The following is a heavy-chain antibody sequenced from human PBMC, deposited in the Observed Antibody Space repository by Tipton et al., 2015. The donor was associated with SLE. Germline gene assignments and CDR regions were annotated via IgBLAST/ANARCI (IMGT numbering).Heavy chain of an antibody. CDR2: IYTSGST. Sequence: TLSLTCTVSGGSISSHYWSWIRQPAGKGLGWSGHIYTSGSTNYNPSLKSRVTISVDTSKNKFSLKLSSVTAADTAVYYCARHESGTDYGDYLDYWGQGTLVTVSS. D-gene: IGHD4-17*01. CDR1: GGSISSHY. V-gene: IGHV4-4*07. CDR3: ARHESGTDYGDYLDY. J-gene: IGHJ4*02.